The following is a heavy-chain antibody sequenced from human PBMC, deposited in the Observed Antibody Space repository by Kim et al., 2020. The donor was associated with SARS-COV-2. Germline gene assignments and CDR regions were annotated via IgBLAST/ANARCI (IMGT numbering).Heavy chain of an antibody. CDR3: ARGTVATVNPMFDP. Sequence: SETLSLTCAVSGGSFSGYYWSWIRQPPGKGLEWIGEINHSGSTNYNPSLKSRVTISVDTSKNQFSLKLSSVTAADTAVYYCARGTVATVNPMFDPWGQGTLVTVSS. J-gene: IGHJ5*02. CDR1: GGSFSGYY. D-gene: IGHD4-17*01. CDR2: INHSGST. V-gene: IGHV4-34*01.